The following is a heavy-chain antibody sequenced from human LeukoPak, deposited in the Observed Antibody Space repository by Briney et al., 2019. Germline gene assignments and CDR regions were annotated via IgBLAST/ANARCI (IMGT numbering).Heavy chain of an antibody. J-gene: IGHJ3*02. CDR1: GDSVSGHSTA. D-gene: IGHD1-26*01. CDR3: AREGGDAFDI. Sequence: SQTLSLTCAISGDSVSGHSTAWNWIRQSPSRGLEWLGRTYYRSEWYNDYAVSVKSRITINPDTSKNQFSLQLKSVTPEDTAVYYCAREGGDAFDIWGQGTMVTVS. V-gene: IGHV6-1*01. CDR2: TYYRSEWYN.